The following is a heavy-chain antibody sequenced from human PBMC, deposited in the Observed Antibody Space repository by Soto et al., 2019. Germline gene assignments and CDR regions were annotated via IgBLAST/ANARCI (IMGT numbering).Heavy chain of an antibody. J-gene: IGHJ5*02. CDR2: INHSGST. Sequence: SETLSLTCAVYGGSFSGYYWSWIRQPPGKGLEWIGEINHSGSTNYNPSLKSRVTISVDTSKNQFSLKLSSVTAADTAVYYCARAEHYYDSSMGFDPWGQGTLVTVPQ. CDR1: GGSFSGYY. CDR3: ARAEHYYDSSMGFDP. D-gene: IGHD3-22*01. V-gene: IGHV4-34*01.